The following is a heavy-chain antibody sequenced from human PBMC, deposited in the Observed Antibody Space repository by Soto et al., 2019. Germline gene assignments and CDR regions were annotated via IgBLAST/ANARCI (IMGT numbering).Heavy chain of an antibody. V-gene: IGHV2-5*01. CDR1: GFSLSTSGVG. CDR3: AHRPSGYSSSWYARGDPAFDY. CDR2: IYWNDDN. J-gene: IGHJ4*02. D-gene: IGHD6-13*01. Sequence: QITLKESGPTLVKPTQTLTLTCTFSGFSLSTSGVGVGWIRQPPGKALEWLALIYWNDDNRYSPSLKSRLTITKDTSKNQVVLTMTNMDPVDTATYYCAHRPSGYSSSWYARGDPAFDYWGQGTLVTVSS.